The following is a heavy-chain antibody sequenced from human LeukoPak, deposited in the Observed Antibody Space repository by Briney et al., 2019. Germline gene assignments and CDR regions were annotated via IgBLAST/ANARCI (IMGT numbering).Heavy chain of an antibody. CDR3: ARDGYCSSTSCYFDYYYGMDV. CDR2: ISAYNGNT. J-gene: IGHJ6*02. V-gene: IGHV1-18*01. D-gene: IGHD2-2*01. CDR1: GYTFTSYG. Sequence: ASVKVSCKASGYTFTSYGISWVRQAPGQGLEWMGWISAYNGNTNYAQKLQGRVTMTTDTSTSTAYMELRSLRSDDTAVYYCARDGYCSSTSCYFDYYYGMDVWGQGTTVTASS.